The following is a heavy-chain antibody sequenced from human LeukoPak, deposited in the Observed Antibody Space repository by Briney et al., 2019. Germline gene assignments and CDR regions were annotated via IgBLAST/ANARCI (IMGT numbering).Heavy chain of an antibody. CDR2: IIPIFGTA. CDR1: GGTFISYA. V-gene: IGHV1-69*05. Sequence: SVKVSCKASGGTFISYAISWVRQAPGQGREWMGGIIPIFGTANYAQKFQGRVTITTDESTSTAYVELSSLRSEDTAVYYCARTTYYYDSSGYYHLSLYYFDYWGQGTLVTVSS. J-gene: IGHJ4*02. CDR3: ARTTYYYDSSGYYHLSLYYFDY. D-gene: IGHD3-22*01.